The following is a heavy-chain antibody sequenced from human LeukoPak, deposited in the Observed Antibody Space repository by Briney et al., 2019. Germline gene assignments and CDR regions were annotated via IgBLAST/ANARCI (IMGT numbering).Heavy chain of an antibody. CDR2: INQGGSDK. Sequence: GGSLRLSCAASGFTFSGHWMSWVRQAPGKGLEWVANINQGGSDKYYVDSVKGRFTISRDNANNLLYLQMSILRAADTAVYYCARVRIAVAVSAFDIWGQGTMVTVSS. CDR3: ARVRIAVAVSAFDI. CDR1: GFTFSGHW. J-gene: IGHJ3*02. V-gene: IGHV3-7*01. D-gene: IGHD6-19*01.